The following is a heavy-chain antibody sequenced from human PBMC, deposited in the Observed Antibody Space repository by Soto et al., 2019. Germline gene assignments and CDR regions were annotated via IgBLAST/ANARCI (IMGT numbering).Heavy chain of an antibody. J-gene: IGHJ4*02. V-gene: IGHV3-30-3*01. CDR2: ISYDGSNK. Sequence: GGSLRLSCAASGFTFSSYAMHWVRQAPGKGLEWGAVISYDGSNKYYADSVKGRFTISRDNSKNTLYLQMNSLRAEDTAVYYCARDGAVAGTGFDYWGQGTLVTVSS. CDR3: ARDGAVAGTGFDY. CDR1: GFTFSSYA. D-gene: IGHD6-19*01.